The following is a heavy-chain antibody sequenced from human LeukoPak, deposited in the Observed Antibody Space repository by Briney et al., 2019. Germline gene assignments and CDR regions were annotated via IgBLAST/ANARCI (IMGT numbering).Heavy chain of an antibody. J-gene: IGHJ4*02. CDR3: ARGTFDSSGYFH. CDR2: IIPIFGTA. Sequence: GASVKVSCKASGGTFSSYAISWVRQAPGQGLEWMGGIIPIFGTANYAQKFQGRVTITADKSTSTAYMELSSLRSEDTAVYYCARGTFDSSGYFHWGQGTLVTVSS. CDR1: GGTFSSYA. V-gene: IGHV1-69*06. D-gene: IGHD3-22*01.